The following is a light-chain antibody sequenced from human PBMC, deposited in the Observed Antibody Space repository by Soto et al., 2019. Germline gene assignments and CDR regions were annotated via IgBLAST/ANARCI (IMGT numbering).Light chain of an antibody. CDR3: QQYNNWPYT. V-gene: IGKV3-15*01. CDR2: GAS. J-gene: IGKJ2*01. Sequence: EIVMTQSPATLSVSPGERATLSCRASQSVSSNLAWYQQKPGQAPRLLIYGASTRATGTPARFSGSRSGTDFTLIISSLQSEDFAVYYCQQYNNWPYTSSQGTKLEIK. CDR1: QSVSSN.